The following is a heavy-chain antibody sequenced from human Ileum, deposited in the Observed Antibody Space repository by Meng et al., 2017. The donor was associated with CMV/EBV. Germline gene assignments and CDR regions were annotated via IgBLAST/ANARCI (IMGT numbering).Heavy chain of an antibody. J-gene: IGHJ4*02. CDR2: MYYSGKT. CDR3: SRVGKDRSGGDCSFDH. Sequence: GSLRLSCTVSGGSISGYYWSWIRQPPGKGLEWLGYMYYSGKTTYNPSLESRVTISLDTSKNQFSLNLRSVTAADTAVYYCSRVGKDRSGGDCSFDHWGQGTQVTVSS. CDR1: GGSISGYY. V-gene: IGHV4-59*01. D-gene: IGHD2-21*01.